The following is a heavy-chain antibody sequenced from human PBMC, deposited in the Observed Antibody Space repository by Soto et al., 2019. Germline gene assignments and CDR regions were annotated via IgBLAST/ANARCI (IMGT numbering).Heavy chain of an antibody. CDR1: GFTFSSYS. J-gene: IGHJ6*02. Sequence: GSLRLSCAASGFTFSSYSMNWVRQAPGKGLEWVSSISSSSSYIYYADSVKGRFTISRDNAKNSLYLQMNSLRAEDTAVYYCARETPLAPYGMDVWGQRTTVTVSS. V-gene: IGHV3-21*01. CDR2: ISSSSSYI. CDR3: ARETPLAPYGMDV.